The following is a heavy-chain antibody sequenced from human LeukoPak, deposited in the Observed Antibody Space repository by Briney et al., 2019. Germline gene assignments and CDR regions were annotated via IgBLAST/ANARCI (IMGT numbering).Heavy chain of an antibody. CDR3: VREHSSSWPGGRYNWFDP. J-gene: IGHJ5*02. Sequence: ASVKVSCKASGYTFTGYYMHWVRQAPGQGLEWMGWINPNSGGTNYAQKFQGWVTMTRDTSISTAYMELSRLRSDDTAVYYCVREHSSSWPGGRYNWFDPWGQGTLVTVSS. CDR1: GYTFTGYY. D-gene: IGHD6-13*01. CDR2: INPNSGGT. V-gene: IGHV1-2*04.